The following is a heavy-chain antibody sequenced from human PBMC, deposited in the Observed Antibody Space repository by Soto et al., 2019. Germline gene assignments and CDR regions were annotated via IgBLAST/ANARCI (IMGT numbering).Heavy chain of an antibody. V-gene: IGHV6-1*01. CDR3: PGITWLRGMDV. D-gene: IGHD5-18*01. Sequence: SQTLSLTCVISGDSVSSNSAGWNCIRQSPSRGLEWLGRTYYKFKWNNDYALSVKSRITINPDTSKNPFSLHLHSVPPADPAVYDGPGITWLRGMDVWGQGTPVTVSS. CDR2: TYYKFKWNN. CDR1: GDSVSSNSAG. J-gene: IGHJ6*02.